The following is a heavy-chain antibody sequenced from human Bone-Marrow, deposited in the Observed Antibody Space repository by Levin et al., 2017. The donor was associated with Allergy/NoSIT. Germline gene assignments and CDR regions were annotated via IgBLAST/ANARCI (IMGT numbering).Heavy chain of an antibody. V-gene: IGHV1-58*01. CDR3: AASANYDFWSGSSDY. Sequence: KISCKTSGFTFSSSAVQWVRQARGQRLEWIGWIVVGSGETNYVQKFQDRLTITRDMSTSTAYMELSSLRSEDTAVYYCAASANYDFWSGSSDYWGQGTLVTVSS. CDR1: GFTFSSSA. D-gene: IGHD3-3*01. CDR2: IVVGSGET. J-gene: IGHJ4*02.